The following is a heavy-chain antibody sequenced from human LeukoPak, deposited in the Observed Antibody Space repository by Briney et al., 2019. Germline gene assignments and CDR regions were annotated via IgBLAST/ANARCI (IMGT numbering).Heavy chain of an antibody. CDR3: AKRAESYDSSGYYIDY. CDR2: ISGSGGST. Sequence: GGSLRLSCAASGFTFSSYAMSWVRQAPGKGLEWVSAISGSGGSTYYADSVKGRFTISRDNSKNTLYQQMNSLRAEDTAVYYCAKRAESYDSSGYYIDYWGQGTLVTVSS. J-gene: IGHJ4*02. V-gene: IGHV3-23*01. D-gene: IGHD3-22*01. CDR1: GFTFSSYA.